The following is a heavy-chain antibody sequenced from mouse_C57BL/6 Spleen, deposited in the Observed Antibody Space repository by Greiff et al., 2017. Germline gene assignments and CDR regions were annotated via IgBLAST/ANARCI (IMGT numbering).Heavy chain of an antibody. CDR2: INSDGGSH. CDR3: ARHGNSGWFAY. D-gene: IGHD2-1*01. Sequence: EVKLVESGGGLVQPGESLKLSCESHEYEFPSHDMSWVRKTPGQRLELVAAINSDGGSHYYTDTIGRSFIIPRDKNKNTLYLQRGSRRSEDTALYYCARHGNSGWFAYWGQGTLVTVSA. J-gene: IGHJ3*01. V-gene: IGHV5-2*01. CDR1: EYEFPSHD.